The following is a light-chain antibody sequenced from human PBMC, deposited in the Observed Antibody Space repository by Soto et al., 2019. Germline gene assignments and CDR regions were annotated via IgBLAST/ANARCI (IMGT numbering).Light chain of an antibody. CDR2: DVS. Sequence: QSVLTQPRSVSGSPGQSVTISCTGTSSDVGGYNYVSWYQQHPGKAPKLMIYDVSKWPPGVPDRFSRSKSGNTASLTISGLQAEDEADYYCCSYAGSYTWVFGGGTKLTVL. CDR3: CSYAGSYTWV. V-gene: IGLV2-11*01. J-gene: IGLJ3*02. CDR1: SSDVGGYNY.